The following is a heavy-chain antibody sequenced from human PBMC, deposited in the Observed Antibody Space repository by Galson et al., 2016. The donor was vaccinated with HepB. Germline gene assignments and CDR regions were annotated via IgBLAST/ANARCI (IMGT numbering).Heavy chain of an antibody. CDR1: GGSFSGSY. D-gene: IGHD3-16*02. CDR3: ARREPPRFGGLIAPFDH. V-gene: IGHV4-34*01. Sequence: SETLSLTCAVYGGSFSGSYWSWLRQSPGKGLEWIGEIYHSGTANYNPSLKSRVTMSVATSKSQFSLKLRSVTAADTAVYYCARREPPRFGGLIAPFDHWGQGTLVTVSS. J-gene: IGHJ4*02. CDR2: IYHSGTA.